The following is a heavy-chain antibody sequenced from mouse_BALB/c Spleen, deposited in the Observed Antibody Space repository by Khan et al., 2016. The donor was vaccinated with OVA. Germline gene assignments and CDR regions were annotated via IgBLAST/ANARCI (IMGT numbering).Heavy chain of an antibody. J-gene: IGHJ4*01. Sequence: QVQLKESGPGLVAPSQSLSITCTVSGFSLTDYGVSWIRQPPGKGLEWLGVICGGGSTYYNSALKSRLSISKDNSKSQVFLKMNSLQTDDTAMYYCAKGVWSYYYAIDYWGQGTSVTVSS. CDR2: ICGGGST. D-gene: IGHD2-10*02. CDR3: AKGVWSYYYAIDY. CDR1: GFSLTDYG. V-gene: IGHV2-6-5*01.